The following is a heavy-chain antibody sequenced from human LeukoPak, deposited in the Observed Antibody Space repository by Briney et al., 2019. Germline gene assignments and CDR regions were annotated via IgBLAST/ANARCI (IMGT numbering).Heavy chain of an antibody. Sequence: GGSLRLSCAASGFTFSSYWMSWVRQAPGKGLEWVANIKQDGSEKYYVDSVKGRFTISRDNAKNSLYLQMNSLRAEDTAVYYCARWQWLVPGAFDIWGQGTMVTVSS. J-gene: IGHJ3*02. CDR1: GFTFSSYW. CDR2: IKQDGSEK. V-gene: IGHV3-7*01. CDR3: ARWQWLVPGAFDI. D-gene: IGHD6-19*01.